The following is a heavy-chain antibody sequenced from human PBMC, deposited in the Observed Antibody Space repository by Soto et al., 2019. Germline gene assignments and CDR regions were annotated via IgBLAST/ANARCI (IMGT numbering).Heavy chain of an antibody. CDR3: AKSRNSRLYFYYY. CDR2: INWNGDST. D-gene: IGHD3-10*01. Sequence: PGGSLRLSCAASGFTFSTYTMNWVLQAPGKGLEWVSGINWNGDSTGYADSVKGRFTISRDKAKNSLYLQMNSLRDEDTALYYCAKSRNSRLYFYYYWGQGTLVTVSS. CDR1: GFTFSTYT. J-gene: IGHJ4*02. V-gene: IGHV3-20*04.